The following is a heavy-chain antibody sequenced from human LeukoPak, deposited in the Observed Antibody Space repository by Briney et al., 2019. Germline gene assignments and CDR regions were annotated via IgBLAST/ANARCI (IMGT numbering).Heavy chain of an antibody. CDR2: ISYSGTT. CDR3: ARGNTIAATE. CDR1: GGSTNSFF. V-gene: IGHV4-59*01. J-gene: IGHJ4*02. D-gene: IGHD6-13*01. Sequence: SETLSLTCTVSGGSTNSFFWSWIRQPPGKELEWIGYISYSGTTKYNPPLESRVTISLDRSKNQFSLKLTSVTAADTAVYYCARGNTIAATEWGQGTLVTVSS.